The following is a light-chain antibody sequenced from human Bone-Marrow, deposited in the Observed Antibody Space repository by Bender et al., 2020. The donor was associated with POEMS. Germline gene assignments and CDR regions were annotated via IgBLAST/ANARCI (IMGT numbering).Light chain of an antibody. J-gene: IGLJ3*02. V-gene: IGLV2-11*01. Sequence: QSALTQPRSVSGSPGQSVTISCTGTSSDVGGYNYVSWYQHYPGKAPKLLIYDVTKRPSGVPDRFSGSKSGKTASLTISGLQAEDEADYHCCSYAGTYLVVFGGGTKLTVL. CDR3: CSYAGTYLVV. CDR1: SSDVGGYNY. CDR2: DVT.